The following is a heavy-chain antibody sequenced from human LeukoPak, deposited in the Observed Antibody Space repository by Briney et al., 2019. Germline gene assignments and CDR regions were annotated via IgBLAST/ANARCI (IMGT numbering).Heavy chain of an antibody. CDR3: ARAGNY. V-gene: IGHV3-21*01. CDR2: ISFSSNYI. J-gene: IGHJ4*02. CDR1: GFTFSSYS. Sequence: GGSLRLSCAASGFTFSSYSMNWVRQAPGKGLEWVSSISFSSNYIYYADSVKGRFTISRDNAKSSLYLQMNSLRAEDTAVYYCARAGNYWGQGTLVTVSS.